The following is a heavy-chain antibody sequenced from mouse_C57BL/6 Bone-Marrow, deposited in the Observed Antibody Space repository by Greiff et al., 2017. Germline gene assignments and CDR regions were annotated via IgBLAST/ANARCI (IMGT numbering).Heavy chain of an antibody. CDR3: ARVRFDY. CDR1: GFTFSSYA. Sequence: EVQGVESGGGLVKPGGSLKLSRAASGFTFSSYAMSWGRQTPEKRPEWVATISDGGSYTYYPHNVKGRFTISRDNDKNDQYLQMSHLKSEDTAMYYCARVRFDYWGQGTTLTVSS. CDR2: ISDGGSYT. J-gene: IGHJ2*01. V-gene: IGHV5-4*01.